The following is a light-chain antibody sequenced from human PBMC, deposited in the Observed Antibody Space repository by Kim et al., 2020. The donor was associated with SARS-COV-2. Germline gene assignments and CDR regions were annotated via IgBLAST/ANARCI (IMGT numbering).Light chain of an antibody. J-gene: IGLJ3*02. CDR1: NIGSKS. Sequence: PGKTARIPCGGNNIGSKSVHWYQQEPGQAPVLVIYYDSDRPSGIPERFSGSNSGNTATLTITRVEAGDEADYYCQVWDSSSDHPGVFGGGTQLTVL. CDR2: YDS. V-gene: IGLV3-21*04. CDR3: QVWDSSSDHPGV.